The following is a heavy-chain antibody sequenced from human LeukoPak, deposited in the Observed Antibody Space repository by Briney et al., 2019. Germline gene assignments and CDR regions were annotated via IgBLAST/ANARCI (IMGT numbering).Heavy chain of an antibody. CDR2: ISYSGIT. V-gene: IGHV4-59*08. Sequence: SETLSLTCTVSGGPISTSYWSWIRQPPGKGLEWIAYISYSGITDYNPSLKSRVTISVDTSKNQFSLRLTSVTAADTAVYYCARQRSYLWDAFDIWGQGTLVTVSS. CDR1: GGPISTSY. CDR3: ARQRSYLWDAFDI. J-gene: IGHJ3*02. D-gene: IGHD2-21*01.